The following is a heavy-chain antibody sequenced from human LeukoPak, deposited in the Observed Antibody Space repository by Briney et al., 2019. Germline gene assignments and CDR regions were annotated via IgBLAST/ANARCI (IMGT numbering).Heavy chain of an antibody. J-gene: IGHJ4*02. D-gene: IGHD5-18*01. V-gene: IGHV1-18*01. CDR2: ISAYNGNT. CDR3: ARETGSGYSYGFDY. CDR1: GGTFTSYA. Sequence: ASVKVSCKASGGTFTSYAISWVRQAPGQGLECMGWISAYNGNTNYAQRFQGRVTMTTDTSTSTAYMELRSLRSDDTAVYYCARETGSGYSYGFDYWGQGTLVTVSS.